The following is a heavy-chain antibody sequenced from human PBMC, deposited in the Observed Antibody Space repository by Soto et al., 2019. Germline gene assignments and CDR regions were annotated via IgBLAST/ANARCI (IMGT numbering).Heavy chain of an antibody. J-gene: IGHJ4*02. Sequence: SVKVFCKASGYTFTYYCISCVRQAPLQWRGWMWWISGNNGDTNYAQKFQGRVTMTTDKSTITAYIELRSLRSDATAVYYCAPDPDIVIVPTGVIPFEHWAQGTQDTVSS. CDR1: GYTFTYYC. V-gene: IGHV1-18*04. CDR3: APDPDIVIVPTGVIPFEH. CDR2: ISGNNGDT. D-gene: IGHD2-2*01.